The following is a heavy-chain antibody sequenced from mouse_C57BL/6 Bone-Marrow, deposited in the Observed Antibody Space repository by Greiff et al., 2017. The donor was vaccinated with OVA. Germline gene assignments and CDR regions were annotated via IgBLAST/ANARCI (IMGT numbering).Heavy chain of an antibody. CDR2: IWRGGST. Sequence: QVQLKQSGPGLVQPSQSLSITCTVSGFSLTSYGVHWVRQSPGKGLEWLGVIWRGGSTDYNAAFMSRLSITKDNSKSQVFFKMNSLQADDTAIYYCAKRDYYGSSYAYFDVWGTGTTVTVSS. CDR3: AKRDYYGSSYAYFDV. D-gene: IGHD1-1*01. V-gene: IGHV2-5*01. J-gene: IGHJ1*03. CDR1: GFSLTSYG.